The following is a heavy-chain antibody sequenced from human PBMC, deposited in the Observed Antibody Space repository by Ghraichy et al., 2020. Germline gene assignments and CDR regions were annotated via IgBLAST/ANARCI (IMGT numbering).Heavy chain of an antibody. D-gene: IGHD1-26*01. CDR1: GFTFSSYA. CDR2: ISGSGGST. V-gene: IGHV3-23*01. J-gene: IGHJ3*02. Sequence: GGSLRLSCAASGFTFSSYAMSWVRQAPGKGLEWVSAISGSGGSTYYADSVKGRFTISRDNSKNTLYLQMNSLRAEDTAVYYCAKGPGGSYYRVDAFDIWGQGTMVTVSS. CDR3: AKGPGGSYYRVDAFDI.